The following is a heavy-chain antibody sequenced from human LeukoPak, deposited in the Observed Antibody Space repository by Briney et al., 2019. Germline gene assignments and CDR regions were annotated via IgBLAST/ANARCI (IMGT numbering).Heavy chain of an antibody. Sequence: SETLSLTCTVSGASISSFYWSWIRQPAGKGLEWIGRIYTSGGTNYNPSLKSRVTISVDTSKNQFSLKLSSVTAADTAVYFCARGEGSYGYNWFDPWGQGTLVTVSS. CDR3: ARGEGSYGYNWFDP. J-gene: IGHJ5*02. D-gene: IGHD1-26*01. CDR2: IYTSGGT. CDR1: GASISSFY. V-gene: IGHV4-4*07.